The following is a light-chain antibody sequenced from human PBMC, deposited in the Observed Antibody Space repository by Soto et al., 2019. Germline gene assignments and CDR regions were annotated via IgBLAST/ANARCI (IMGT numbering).Light chain of an antibody. CDR2: DAY. Sequence: VLAQSPVTLSLSPGERATLSCRASQSFRGLLAWYQQKPGQAPRLLIYDAYNRATGIPPRFSGSGSGTDFTLTISSLEPEDSAVYYCQQRHMWPITFGQGTRLEIK. CDR3: QQRHMWPIT. CDR1: QSFRGL. J-gene: IGKJ5*01. V-gene: IGKV3-11*01.